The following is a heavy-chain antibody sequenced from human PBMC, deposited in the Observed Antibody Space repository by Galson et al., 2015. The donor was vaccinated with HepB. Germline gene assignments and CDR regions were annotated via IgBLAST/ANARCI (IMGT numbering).Heavy chain of an antibody. CDR2: IYYSGTI. Sequence: ETLSLTCSVSGGSVSDGTYFWSWIRQPPGKTLEWIGNIYYSGTIKYNPSLKSRVTMSVDTSKNHFSLNLTSVTAADTAVYYCARWHDRSGSVFDHWGQGTLVAVSS. V-gene: IGHV4-61*03. CDR3: ARWHDRSGSVFDH. CDR1: GGSVSDGTYF. D-gene: IGHD3-22*01. J-gene: IGHJ4*02.